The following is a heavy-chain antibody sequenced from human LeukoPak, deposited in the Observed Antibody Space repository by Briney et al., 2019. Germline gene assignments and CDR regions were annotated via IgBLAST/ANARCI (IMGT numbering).Heavy chain of an antibody. CDR3: ASTFWSGYSYYFDY. D-gene: IGHD3-3*01. J-gene: IGHJ4*02. V-gene: IGHV3-11*04. Sequence: GGSLRLSCAASGFTFSDDYMSWIRQAPGKGLEWVSYISNSGYTIYYAGSVKGRFTISRDNAENSLYLQMNSLRAEDTAVYYCASTFWSGYSYYFDYWGQGTLVTVSS. CDR2: ISNSGYTI. CDR1: GFTFSDDY.